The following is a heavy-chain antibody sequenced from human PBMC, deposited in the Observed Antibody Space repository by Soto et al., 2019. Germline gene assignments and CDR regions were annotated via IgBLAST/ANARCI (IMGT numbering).Heavy chain of an antibody. CDR1: GGSFSGYY. CDR3: ASKGELLPFDY. V-gene: IGHV4-34*01. J-gene: IGHJ4*02. D-gene: IGHD1-26*01. CDR2: INHSGST. Sequence: SETLSLTCAVYGGSFSGYYWSWIRQPPGKGLEWIGEINHSGSTNYNPSLKSRVTISVDTSKNQFSLKLSSVTAADTAVYYCASKGELLPFDYWGQGTLVTVSS.